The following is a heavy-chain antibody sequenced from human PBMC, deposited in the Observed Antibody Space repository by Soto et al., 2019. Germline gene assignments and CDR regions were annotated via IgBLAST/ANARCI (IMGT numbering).Heavy chain of an antibody. CDR2: IIPIFGTA. Sequence: QVQLVQSGAEVKKPGSSVKVYCKASGGTFSSYAISWVRQAPGQGLAWMGGIIPIFGTANYAQKFQGRVTITADKATSTPYIELSSLRTEDAAVYYCSKDCVDWRGCSCYSGGFDYLVQGPLLTLSS. CDR3: SKDCVDWRGCSCYSGGFDY. V-gene: IGHV1-69*06. D-gene: IGHD2-15*01. CDR1: GGTFSSYA. J-gene: IGHJ4*02.